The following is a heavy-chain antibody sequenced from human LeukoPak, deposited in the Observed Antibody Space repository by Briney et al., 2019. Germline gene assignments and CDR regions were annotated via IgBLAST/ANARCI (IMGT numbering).Heavy chain of an antibody. V-gene: IGHV4-39*07. CDR3: ARDRVPVADYYDSSVNAFDI. Sequence: SETLSLTCTVSGGSISSSSYYRGWIRQPPGKGLEWIGSIYYSGSTYYNPSLKSRVTISVDTSKNQFSLKLSSVTAVDTAVYYCARDRVPVADYYDSSVNAFDIWGQGTMVTVSS. CDR1: GGSISSSSYY. J-gene: IGHJ3*02. CDR2: IYYSGST. D-gene: IGHD3-22*01.